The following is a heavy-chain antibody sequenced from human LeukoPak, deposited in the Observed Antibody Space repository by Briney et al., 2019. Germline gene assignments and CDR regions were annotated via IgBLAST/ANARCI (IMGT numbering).Heavy chain of an antibody. V-gene: IGHV3-20*04. CDR1: GLTFEDYG. J-gene: IGHJ4*02. D-gene: IGHD7-27*01. CDR2: INWSGGST. CDR3: VRKLNWGFDY. Sequence: GESLRLSCAASGLTFEDYGMDWVRHAPGRGLEWVSEINWSGGSTDYADSVKGRFTISRDNAKNFLYLQMNSLRVEDTAFYYCVRKLNWGFDYWGQGTLVTVSS.